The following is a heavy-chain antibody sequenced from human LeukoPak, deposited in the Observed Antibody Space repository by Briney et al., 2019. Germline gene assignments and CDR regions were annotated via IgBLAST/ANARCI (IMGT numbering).Heavy chain of an antibody. CDR1: GFIFSSYA. Sequence: PGRSLRLSCAASGFIFSSYAIHWVRQAPGKGLEWVAVISYDGSNKYYADSVKGRFTISRDNAKNSLYLQMNSLRAEDTAVYYCARAGGWGYSSSSGYYFDYWGQGTLVTVSS. CDR3: ARAGGWGYSSSSGYYFDY. V-gene: IGHV3-30*04. CDR2: ISYDGSNK. D-gene: IGHD6-6*01. J-gene: IGHJ4*02.